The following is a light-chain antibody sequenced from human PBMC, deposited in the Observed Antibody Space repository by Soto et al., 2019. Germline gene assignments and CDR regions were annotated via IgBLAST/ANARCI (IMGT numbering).Light chain of an antibody. J-gene: IGKJ1*01. V-gene: IGKV3-20*01. Sequence: EIVLMQSPGTLSLSAGERATLSCRASQIVSSDYVAWYQQKPGQAPRLHSYGASSRATGIPDRFSGSGSGTDFTLTISRLEPEDFAVFSCQQYCGLPRTFCQGTKVEIK. CDR3: QQYCGLPRT. CDR1: QIVSSDY. CDR2: GAS.